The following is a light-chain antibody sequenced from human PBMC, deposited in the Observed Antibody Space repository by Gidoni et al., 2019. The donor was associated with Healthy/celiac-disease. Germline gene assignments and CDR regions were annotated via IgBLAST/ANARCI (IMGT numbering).Light chain of an antibody. Sequence: DIVMNPPPDSPASSLGERATINCKSSQSVLYSSNNKNYLAWYQQKPGQPPKLLIYWASTRESGVPDRFSGSGSGTDFTLTISSLQAEDVAVYYCQQYYSTPLTFGGGTKVEIK. CDR2: WAS. CDR3: QQYYSTPLT. V-gene: IGKV4-1*01. J-gene: IGKJ4*01. CDR1: QSVLYSSNNKNY.